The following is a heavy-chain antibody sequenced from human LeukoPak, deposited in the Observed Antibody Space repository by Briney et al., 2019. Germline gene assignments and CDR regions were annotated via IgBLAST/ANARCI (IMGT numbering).Heavy chain of an antibody. CDR1: GFTFDDYA. CDR3: AKDMGSGSYYNLDFATGYYGMDV. CDR2: ISGDGGST. D-gene: IGHD3-10*01. J-gene: IGHJ6*02. Sequence: PGGSLRLSCAASGFTFDDYAMHWVRQAPGKGLEWVSLISGDGGSTYYADSVKGRFTISRDNSKNSLYLQMNSLRTEDTALYYCAKDMGSGSYYNLDFATGYYGMDVWGQGTTVTVSS. V-gene: IGHV3-43*02.